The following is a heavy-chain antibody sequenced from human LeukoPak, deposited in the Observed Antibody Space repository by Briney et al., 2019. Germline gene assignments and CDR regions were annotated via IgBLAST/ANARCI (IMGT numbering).Heavy chain of an antibody. CDR3: ARDGGYYYGDAFDS. CDR2: IYYSGST. CDR1: GGSISSRDYY. J-gene: IGHJ3*02. D-gene: IGHD3-22*01. V-gene: IGHV4-30-4*01. Sequence: SETLSLTCTVSGGSISSRDYYWSWIRQPPGKGLDWIGSIYYSGSTYYNPSLKSRLTISVDTSNNQFSLKLSSVTAADTAVYFCARDGGYYYGDAFDSWGQGTTVTVSS.